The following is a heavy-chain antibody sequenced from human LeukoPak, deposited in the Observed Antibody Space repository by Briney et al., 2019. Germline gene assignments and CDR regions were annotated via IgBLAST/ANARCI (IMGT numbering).Heavy chain of an antibody. Sequence: AGGSLRLSCAASGFSFNNYVMSWVRQAPGKGLEWVSAISGDGARTYYADSVKGRSTISRDDSKNTLDLQMNSLRAEDTAIYYCAKTAVVITFRFDSWGQGSLVTVSS. J-gene: IGHJ4*02. V-gene: IGHV3-23*01. D-gene: IGHD4/OR15-4a*01. CDR1: GFSFNNYV. CDR3: AKTAVVITFRFDS. CDR2: ISGDGART.